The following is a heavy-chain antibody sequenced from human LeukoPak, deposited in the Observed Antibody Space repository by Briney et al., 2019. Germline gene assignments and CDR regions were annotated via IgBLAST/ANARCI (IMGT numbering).Heavy chain of an antibody. CDR2: INSDARST. V-gene: IGHV3-74*01. CDR1: GFTFSNYW. Sequence: PGGSLRLSCAASGFTFSNYWMHWVRQAPGKGLVWVSRINSDARSTSYADSVKGRFTISRDNAKNTLYLQMNSLRAEDTAVYYCARAKRNGFDIWGQGTVVTVSS. CDR3: ARAKRNGFDI. J-gene: IGHJ3*02.